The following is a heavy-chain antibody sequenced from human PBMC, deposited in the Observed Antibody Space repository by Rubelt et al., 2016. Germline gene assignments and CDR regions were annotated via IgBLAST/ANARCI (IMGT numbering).Heavy chain of an antibody. V-gene: IGHV3-21*01. CDR2: ISGSGGST. J-gene: IGHJ6*02. Sequence: VRQAPGKGLEWVSAISGSGGSTYYADSVKGRFTISRDNAKNSLYLQMNSLRAEDTAVYYCARGHCGLDVWGQGATVTVSS. CDR3: ARGHCGLDV.